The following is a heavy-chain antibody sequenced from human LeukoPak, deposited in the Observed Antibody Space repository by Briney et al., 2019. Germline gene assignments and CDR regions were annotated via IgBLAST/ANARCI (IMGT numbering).Heavy chain of an antibody. CDR1: GFTLSSYW. CDR3: ARDRVRYFDL. V-gene: IGHV3-74*01. CDR2: INNDGSST. J-gene: IGHJ2*01. Sequence: PGGSLRLSCAASGFTLSSYWMHWVRQAPGKGLVWVSRINNDGSSTTYADSVKGRFTVSRDNAKNTLYLQMNSLRAEDTAVYYCARDRVRYFDLWGRGTLVTVSS.